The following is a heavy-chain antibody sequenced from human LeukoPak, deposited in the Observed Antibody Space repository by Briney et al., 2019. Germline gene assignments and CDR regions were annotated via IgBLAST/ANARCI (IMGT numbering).Heavy chain of an antibody. D-gene: IGHD3-10*01. V-gene: IGHV3-48*04. J-gene: IGHJ4*02. CDR3: AKDGGSGILY. CDR2: ISASGNPM. CDR1: GFSFSSNW. Sequence: PGGSLRLSCAASGFSFSSNWMSWVRQAPGKGLEWISYISASGNPMFYADSVKGRFTTSRDNAKNSLYLQMNSLRAEDTAIYYCAKDGGSGILYWGQGTLVTVSS.